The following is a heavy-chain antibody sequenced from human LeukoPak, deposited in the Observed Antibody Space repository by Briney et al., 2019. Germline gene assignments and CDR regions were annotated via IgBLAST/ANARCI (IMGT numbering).Heavy chain of an antibody. Sequence: GSLRLSCTASGFTFGDYAMTWVRQAPGKGLEWVGFIRSKIYGGTPAYAASVKGIFTISRDDSKGIAYLQMNSLKTEDTAVYYCTRDQTPYYWGQGTLVTVSS. CDR1: GFTFGDYA. CDR3: TRDQTPYY. CDR2: IRSKIYGGTP. J-gene: IGHJ4*02. V-gene: IGHV3-49*04.